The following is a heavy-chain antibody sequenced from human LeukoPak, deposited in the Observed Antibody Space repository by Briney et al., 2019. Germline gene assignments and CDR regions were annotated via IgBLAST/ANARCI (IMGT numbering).Heavy chain of an antibody. V-gene: IGHV4-34*01. Sequence: SETLSLTCAVSGGSFSGYCWSWSRQPPGKGLEWIGEINHSGSTNYNPSLKSRVTISVDTSKNQFSLKLSSVTAADTAVYYCARGGRGDYRNEYYFDYWGQGTLFTVSS. D-gene: IGHD4-11*01. J-gene: IGHJ4*02. CDR1: GGSFSGYC. CDR2: INHSGST. CDR3: ARGGRGDYRNEYYFDY.